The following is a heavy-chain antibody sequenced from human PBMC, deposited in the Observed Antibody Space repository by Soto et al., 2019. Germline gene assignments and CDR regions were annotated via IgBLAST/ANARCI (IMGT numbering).Heavy chain of an antibody. CDR3: ARDREGGVLLWFGEPRYYYGMDV. J-gene: IGHJ6*02. V-gene: IGHV5-51*01. Sequence: YWIWIRHPPGKGLEWMGIIYPGDSDTRYSPSFQGQVTISADKSISTAYLQWSSLKASDTAVYYCARDREGGVLLWFGEPRYYYGMDVWGQGTTVTVSS. CDR1: YW. D-gene: IGHD3-10*01. CDR2: IYPGDSDT.